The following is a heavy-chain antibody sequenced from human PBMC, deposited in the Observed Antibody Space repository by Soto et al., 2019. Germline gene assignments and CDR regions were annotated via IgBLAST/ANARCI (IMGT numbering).Heavy chain of an antibody. CDR3: ASWRYGEY. Sequence: QVHLVQSGAEVKKPGASVKVSCQGSGYAFTTYGITWVRQAPGQGLEWMGCISAHNGNTNYAQKLQGRVTVTRDTSTRKAYMALRGLRYDYTAVYSCASWRYGEYWGLGALVTVSS. V-gene: IGHV1-18*01. CDR2: ISAHNGNT. CDR1: GYAFTTYG. J-gene: IGHJ4*02. D-gene: IGHD3-10*01.